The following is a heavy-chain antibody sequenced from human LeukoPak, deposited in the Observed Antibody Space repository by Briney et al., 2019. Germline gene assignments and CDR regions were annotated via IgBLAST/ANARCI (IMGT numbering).Heavy chain of an antibody. J-gene: IGHJ4*02. D-gene: IGHD2-2*01. Sequence: PGGSLRLSCVASGFTFSSYTMTWVRQAPGKGLEWVSSFSGVVDKTHYADSVRGRFTVSRDNSRNTLYLQLSSLRPEDTAVYYCAKEARLGLTAPAALDSWGQGARFTVSP. V-gene: IGHV3-23*01. CDR2: FSGVVDKT. CDR3: AKEARLGLTAPAALDS. CDR1: GFTFSSYT.